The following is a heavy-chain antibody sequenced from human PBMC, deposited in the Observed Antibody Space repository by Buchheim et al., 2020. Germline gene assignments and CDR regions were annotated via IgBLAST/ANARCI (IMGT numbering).Heavy chain of an antibody. CDR3: AKDPLTTRYCSGGSCYSVYSY. Sequence: EVQLLESGGGLVQPGGSLRLSCAASGFTFSSYAMSWVRQAPGKGLEWVSGISGSGGSTYYADSVKGRFTISRDKSKNTVYLQMNSLRAEDTAVYYCAKDPLTTRYCSGGSCYSVYSYWGQGTL. V-gene: IGHV3-23*01. D-gene: IGHD2-15*01. CDR2: ISGSGGST. CDR1: GFTFSSYA. J-gene: IGHJ4*02.